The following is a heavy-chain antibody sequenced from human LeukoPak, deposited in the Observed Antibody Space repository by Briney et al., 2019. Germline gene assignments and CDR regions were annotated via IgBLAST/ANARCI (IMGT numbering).Heavy chain of an antibody. CDR2: IIPIFGTA. CDR1: GYTFTGYY. D-gene: IGHD3-10*01. CDR3: ARDIGYGSGSLDLDY. Sequence: GASVKVSCKASGYTFTGYYMHWVRQAPGQGLEWMGGIIPIFGTANYAQKFQGRVTITADESTSTAYMELSSLRSEDTAVYYCARDIGYGSGSLDLDYWGQGTLVTVSS. V-gene: IGHV1-69*13. J-gene: IGHJ4*02.